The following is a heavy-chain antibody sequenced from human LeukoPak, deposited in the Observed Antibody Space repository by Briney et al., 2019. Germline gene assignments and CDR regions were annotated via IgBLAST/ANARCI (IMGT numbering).Heavy chain of an antibody. J-gene: IGHJ5*02. D-gene: IGHD3-10*01. CDR2: ISLNGAAT. CDR1: GFTFDEYG. V-gene: IGHV3-20*04. Sequence: GGSLRLSCAASGFTFDEYGMSWVRQRPGKGLEWVSGISLNGAATGYADSVKGRFTISRDNAKNSLYLEMNSLRAEDTAVYYCASMVRGVIIPYDNWFDPWGQGTLVTVSS. CDR3: ASMVRGVIIPYDNWFDP.